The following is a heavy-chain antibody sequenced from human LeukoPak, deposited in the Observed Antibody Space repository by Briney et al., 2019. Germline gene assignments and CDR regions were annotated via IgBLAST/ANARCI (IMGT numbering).Heavy chain of an antibody. CDR3: AREGGYCSSTSCYVGY. J-gene: IGHJ4*02. CDR1: GYTFTGYY. Sequence: ASVTVSCKASGYTFTGYYMHWVRQAPGQGLEWMGWINPNNGGTNYAQKFQGRVTMTRDTSISTAYMELSRLRSDDTAVYYCAREGGYCSSTSCYVGYWGQGTLVTVSS. D-gene: IGHD2-2*01. CDR2: INPNNGGT. V-gene: IGHV1-2*02.